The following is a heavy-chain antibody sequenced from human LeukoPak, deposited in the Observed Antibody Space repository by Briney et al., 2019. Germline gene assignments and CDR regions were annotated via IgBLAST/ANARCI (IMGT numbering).Heavy chain of an antibody. J-gene: IGHJ4*02. CDR1: GGSFSGYY. Sequence: SETLSLTCAVYGGSFSGYYWSWIRQPPGKGLEWIGEINHSGGTNYNPSLKSRVTISVDTSKNQFSLKLSSVTAADTAVYYCARATGVLLYYFDYWGQGTLVAVSS. D-gene: IGHD3-10*01. V-gene: IGHV4-34*01. CDR2: INHSGGT. CDR3: ARATGVLLYYFDY.